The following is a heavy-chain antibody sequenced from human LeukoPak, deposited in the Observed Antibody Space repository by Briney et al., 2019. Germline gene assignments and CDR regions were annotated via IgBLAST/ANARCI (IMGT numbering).Heavy chain of an antibody. Sequence: GASVKVSCKASGYTFTSYYMHWVRQAPGQGLEWMGIINPSGGSTSYAQKFQGRVTMTRDTSTSTVYMELSSLRSEDTAVYYCARDQDCSSTSCYFYYYYYGMDVWGQGTTVTVSS. CDR2: INPSGGST. CDR1: GYTFTSYY. V-gene: IGHV1-46*01. D-gene: IGHD2-2*01. J-gene: IGHJ6*02. CDR3: ARDQDCSSTSCYFYYYYYGMDV.